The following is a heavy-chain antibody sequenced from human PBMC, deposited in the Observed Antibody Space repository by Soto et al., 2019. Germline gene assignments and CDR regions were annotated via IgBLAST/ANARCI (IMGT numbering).Heavy chain of an antibody. CDR2: ISSSSSTI. J-gene: IGHJ5*02. CDR1: GFTFNTYD. Sequence: GGSLRLSCAASGFTFNTYDMNWVRQAPGKGLEWVSYISSSSSTIYYAASVKGRFTISRDNAKNSLYLQMNSLRAEDTAVYYCARGSYSSSSRGWFDPWGQGTLVTVSS. V-gene: IGHV3-48*01. CDR3: ARGSYSSSSRGWFDP. D-gene: IGHD6-6*01.